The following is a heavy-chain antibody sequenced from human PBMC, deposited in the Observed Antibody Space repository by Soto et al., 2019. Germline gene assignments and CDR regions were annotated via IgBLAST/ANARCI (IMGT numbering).Heavy chain of an antibody. V-gene: IGHV3-33*01. J-gene: IGHJ4*02. CDR1: GFTFSDYA. CDR3: GRDRVGSGWFTFLDY. Sequence: QVQLVESGGGMVQPGKSLRLSCVASGFTFSDYAIHWVRQAPGKGLKWVAVIWSDGSKKYYADSVKGRFTISRDQSENTVYLQMDSLRVDDTAIYYSGRDRVGSGWFTFLDYWGQGTLVTASS. D-gene: IGHD6-19*01. CDR2: IWSDGSKK.